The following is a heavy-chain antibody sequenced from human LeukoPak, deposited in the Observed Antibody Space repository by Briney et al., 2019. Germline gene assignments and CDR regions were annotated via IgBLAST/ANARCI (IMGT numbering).Heavy chain of an antibody. CDR2: INPNSGGT. J-gene: IGHJ6*02. Sequence: ASVKVSCKASGYTFTGYYMHWVRQAPGQGLEWMGWINPNSGGTNYAQKFQGRVTMTRDTSISTAYMELSRLRSDDTAVYYCARDLSDTNYGMDVWGQGTTVTVSS. V-gene: IGHV1-2*02. D-gene: IGHD5-18*01. CDR3: ARDLSDTNYGMDV. CDR1: GYTFTGYY.